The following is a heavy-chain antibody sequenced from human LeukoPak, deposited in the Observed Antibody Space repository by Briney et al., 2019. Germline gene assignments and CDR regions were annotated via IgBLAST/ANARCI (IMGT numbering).Heavy chain of an antibody. CDR1: GFTFSGSA. J-gene: IGHJ4*02. CDR3: VKVSSNYYGSGSYQTLDY. D-gene: IGHD3-10*01. CDR2: ISGSGGST. Sequence: GGSLRLSCAASGFTFSGSAMSWVRQTPGKGLEWVSTISGSGGSTFYADSVKGRFTISRDNPKNTVDLQMNSLRAEDTAVYYCVKVSSNYYGSGSYQTLDYWGQGTLVTVSS. V-gene: IGHV3-23*01.